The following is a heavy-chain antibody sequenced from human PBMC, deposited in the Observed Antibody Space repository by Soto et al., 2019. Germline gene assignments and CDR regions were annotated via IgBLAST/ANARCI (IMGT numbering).Heavy chain of an antibody. J-gene: IGHJ6*02. D-gene: IGHD3-3*01. CDR1: GFTFSSYA. CDR3: AKSKLGDFWPVGGGV. Sequence: LRLSCAASGFTFSSYAMSWVRQAPWKGLEWVSAISGSGGNTYYADSVKGRLTISRDNSKNTLYLQMNSLRAEDTAVYYCAKSKLGDFWPVGGGVWGQGTKVTVSS. CDR2: ISGSGGNT. V-gene: IGHV3-23*01.